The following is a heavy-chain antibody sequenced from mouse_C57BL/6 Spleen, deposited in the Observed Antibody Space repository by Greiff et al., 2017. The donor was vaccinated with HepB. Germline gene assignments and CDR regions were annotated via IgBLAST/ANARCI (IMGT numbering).Heavy chain of an antibody. CDR3: AGMAAEGAFFLFDC. J-gene: IGHJ2*01. D-gene: IGHD2-10*02. V-gene: IGHV1-64*01. Sequence: VQLQQPGAELVKPGASVKLSCKASGYTFTSYWMHWVKQRPGQGLEWIGMIHPNSGSTNYNEKFKSKATLTVDKSSSTAYMQLSSLTSEDSAVYGYAGMAAEGAFFLFDCWGQGTTLAVSS. CDR2: IHPNSGST. CDR1: GYTFTSYW.